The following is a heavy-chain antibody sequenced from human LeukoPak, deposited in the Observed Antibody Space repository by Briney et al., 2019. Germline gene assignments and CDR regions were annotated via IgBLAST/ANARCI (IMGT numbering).Heavy chain of an antibody. CDR3: ARGKKVPAAIRLNWFHP. CDR1: GGTFTSYA. Sequence: SVKVSCRASGGTFTSYAISWVRQAPGQGLEWMGGIISILGIANYTQKFQGRVTITADKSTSTAYMELSSLRPEHTAVYYCARGKKVPAAIRLNWFHPPGQRTLGTLSS. V-gene: IGHV1-69*10. J-gene: IGHJ5*02. D-gene: IGHD2-2*01. CDR2: IISILGIA.